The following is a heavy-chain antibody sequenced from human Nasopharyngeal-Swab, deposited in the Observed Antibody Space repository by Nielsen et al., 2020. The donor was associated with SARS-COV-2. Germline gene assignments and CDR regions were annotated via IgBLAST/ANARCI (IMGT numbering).Heavy chain of an antibody. CDR1: GFSSSEYY. CDR2: ISSSGSIT. CDR3: ARGVETIHH. D-gene: IGHD5-24*01. V-gene: IGHV3-11*04. J-gene: IGHJ1*01. Sequence: GESLKISCAASGFSSSEYYMSWIRQAPGKGLEWISDISSSGSITHYADSMKGRFTISRDNAKKSLYLQMNSLRAEDTAVYYCARGVETIHHWGQGSLVTVSS.